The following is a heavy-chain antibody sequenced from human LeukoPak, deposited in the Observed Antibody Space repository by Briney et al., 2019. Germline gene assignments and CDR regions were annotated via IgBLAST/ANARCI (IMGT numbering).Heavy chain of an antibody. CDR1: GFTFSSYA. Sequence: AGGSLRLSCPASGFTFSSYAMHWVRQAPGKGLEYVSAISSNGGSTYYADSVKGRFTISRDNSKNTLYLQMSSLRAEDTAVYYCVKELVDYYYYYGLDVWGKGTTVTVSS. CDR3: VKELVDYYYYYGLDV. CDR2: ISSNGGST. V-gene: IGHV3-64D*06. J-gene: IGHJ6*04.